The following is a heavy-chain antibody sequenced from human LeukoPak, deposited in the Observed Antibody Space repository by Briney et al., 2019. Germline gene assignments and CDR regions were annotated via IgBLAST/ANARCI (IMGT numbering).Heavy chain of an antibody. CDR3: ARGPSGYHNT. CDR1: GFSLTTYA. Sequence: GGSLRLSCAASGFSLTTYAMGWVRQAPGKGLEWVSVISDRGDSTYYADSVKGRFTISRDSSKNTLYLQMNSLRAEDTAVYYCARGPSGYHNTGGQGTLVTVSS. D-gene: IGHD5-12*01. V-gene: IGHV3-23*01. CDR2: ISDRGDST. J-gene: IGHJ4*02.